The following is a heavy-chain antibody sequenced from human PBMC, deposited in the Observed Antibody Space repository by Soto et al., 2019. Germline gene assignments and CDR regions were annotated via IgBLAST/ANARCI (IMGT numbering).Heavy chain of an antibody. V-gene: IGHV1-46*01. Sequence: ASVKVSCKASGYTFTSYYMHWVRQAPGLGLEWMGIINPSGGSTSYAQKFQGRVTMTRDTSTSTVYMELSSLRSEDTAVYYCAREMGITIFGLVTENYYGMDVWGQGTTVTVSS. CDR3: AREMGITIFGLVTENYYGMDV. CDR2: INPSGGST. J-gene: IGHJ6*02. D-gene: IGHD3-3*01. CDR1: GYTFTSYY.